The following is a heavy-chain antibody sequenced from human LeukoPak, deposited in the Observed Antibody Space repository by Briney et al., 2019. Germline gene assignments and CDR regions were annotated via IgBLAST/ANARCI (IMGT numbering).Heavy chain of an antibody. Sequence: PGGSLRLSCAASGFTFSSHWMSWVRQAPGKGLEWVANIKQDGSEKYYVDSVKGRFTISRDNAKNSLYLQMNSLRAEDTAVYYCASLIAVAGTVDYWGQGTLVTVSS. CDR2: IKQDGSEK. V-gene: IGHV3-7*01. J-gene: IGHJ4*02. D-gene: IGHD6-19*01. CDR1: GFTFSSHW. CDR3: ASLIAVAGTVDY.